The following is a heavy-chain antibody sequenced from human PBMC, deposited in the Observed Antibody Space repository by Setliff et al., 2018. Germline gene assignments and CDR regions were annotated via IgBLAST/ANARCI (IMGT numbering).Heavy chain of an antibody. CDR2: VNPKNGGI. V-gene: IGHV1-2*06. CDR3: ARPRSNYNRGAFSI. D-gene: IGHD3-10*01. CDR1: GYSFIDYH. Sequence: ASVKVSCKASGYSFIDYHIHWVRQAPGQGPEWMGRVNPKNGGILYSQKFEGRVSMTGDRTISTVYMDLRSLTFDDTAVYYCARPRSNYNRGAFSIWGQGTMVTVSS. J-gene: IGHJ3*02.